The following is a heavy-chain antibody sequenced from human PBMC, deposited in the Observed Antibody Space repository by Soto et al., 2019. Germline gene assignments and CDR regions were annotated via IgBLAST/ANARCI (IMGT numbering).Heavy chain of an antibody. Sequence: ASVKVSCKASGYTFTSYAMHWVRQAPGQRLEWMGWINAGNGNTKYSQKFQGRVTITRDTSASTAYMELSSLRSEDTAVYYCARTLWQRYYYYGMDVWGQGTTVTVSS. CDR2: INAGNGNT. CDR3: ARTLWQRYYYYGMDV. D-gene: IGHD3-10*01. V-gene: IGHV1-3*01. J-gene: IGHJ6*02. CDR1: GYTFTSYA.